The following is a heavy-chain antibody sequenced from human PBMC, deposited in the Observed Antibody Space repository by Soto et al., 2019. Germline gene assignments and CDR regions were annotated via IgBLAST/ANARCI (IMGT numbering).Heavy chain of an antibody. J-gene: IGHJ4*02. Sequence: EVQLLQSGGGVVQPGGSLRLSCAASGFDFSLFAMSWVRQAPGKGLEWVSAISGGSRSTFYVDSVKGGFTISRDNSDNLVYLQMDNLRVEDTAVYYCAKYFPRVDIPTPYSFDSWGQGRLVTVSS. D-gene: IGHD2-15*01. V-gene: IGHV3-23*01. CDR1: GFDFSLFA. CDR3: AKYFPRVDIPTPYSFDS. CDR2: ISGGSRST.